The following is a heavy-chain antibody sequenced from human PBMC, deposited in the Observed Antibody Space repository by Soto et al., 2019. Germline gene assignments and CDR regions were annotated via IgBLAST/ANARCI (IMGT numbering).Heavy chain of an antibody. V-gene: IGHV3-15*01. CDR2: IKSKTHGGTA. Sequence: EVQLVESGGGLVKPGGSLRLSCAASGFPFTDAWMGWVRQAPGKRLEWVGRIKSKTHGGTADYGAPVKGRFTISRDDSKNTVYLQMSSLQTEDTAVYHCTTYVGQMSLPLFSSWGQGALVTVSS. J-gene: IGHJ5*02. CDR1: GFPFTDAW. D-gene: IGHD3-10*02. CDR3: TTYVGQMSLPLFSS.